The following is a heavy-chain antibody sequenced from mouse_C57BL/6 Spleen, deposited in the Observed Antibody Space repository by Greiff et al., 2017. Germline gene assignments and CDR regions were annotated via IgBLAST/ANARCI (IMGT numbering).Heavy chain of an antibody. J-gene: IGHJ3*01. Sequence: QVQLKQPGAELVKPGASVKMSCKASGYTFTSYWITWVKQRPGQGLAWIGDIYPGSGSTNSNEKFKSKATLTVDTSSNTASMQLSSLTSEDSAVYSCERSPLRHPFADWGQGTLVTVSA. CDR3: ERSPLRHPFAD. V-gene: IGHV1-55*01. D-gene: IGHD1-2*01. CDR2: IYPGSGST. CDR1: GYTFTSYW.